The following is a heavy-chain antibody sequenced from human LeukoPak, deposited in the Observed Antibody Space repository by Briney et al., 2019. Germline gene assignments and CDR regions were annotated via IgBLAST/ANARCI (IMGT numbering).Heavy chain of an antibody. CDR2: ISGSGGST. D-gene: IGHD3-22*01. CDR1: GFTFSSYA. V-gene: IGHV3-23*01. Sequence: GGSLRRSCAASGFTFSSYAMSWVPQAPGKGLEWVSAISGSGGSTYYADSVKGRFTIPRDNSKNTLYLQMNSLRGEDTAVYYCAKAITMIVVVRGCDYWGQGTVVTVSS. CDR3: AKAITMIVVVRGCDY. J-gene: IGHJ4*02.